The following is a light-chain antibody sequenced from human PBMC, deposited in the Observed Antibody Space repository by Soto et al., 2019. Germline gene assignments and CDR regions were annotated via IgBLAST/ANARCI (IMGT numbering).Light chain of an antibody. CDR1: QSIRTN. J-gene: IGKJ3*01. Sequence: IVRTQSPATLSVSPGERATLSCRASQSIRTNLAWYQQRPGQAPRLLIYGASTRATGIPARFSGSGSRTEFTLTISSLHSEDFAVYYCQQYDNWPPLFSFGPGTNVDTK. CDR3: QQYDNWPPLFS. CDR2: GAS. V-gene: IGKV3-15*01.